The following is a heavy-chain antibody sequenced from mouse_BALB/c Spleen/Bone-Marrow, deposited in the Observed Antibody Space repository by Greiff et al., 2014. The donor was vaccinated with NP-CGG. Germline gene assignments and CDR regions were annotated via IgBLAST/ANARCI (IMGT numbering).Heavy chain of an antibody. D-gene: IGHD1-1*01. J-gene: IGHJ4*01. CDR1: GYTFTSYV. CDR3: ARGITTVVPYAMDY. CDR2: INPYNDGT. Sequence: EVQLQQSGPELVKPGASVKMSCKASGYTFTSYVMHWVKQKPGQGLELIGYINPYNDGTKYNEKFKGKATLTSDKSSSTAYMELSSLTSEDSAVYYCARGITTVVPYAMDYWGQGTSVTVSS. V-gene: IGHV1-14*01.